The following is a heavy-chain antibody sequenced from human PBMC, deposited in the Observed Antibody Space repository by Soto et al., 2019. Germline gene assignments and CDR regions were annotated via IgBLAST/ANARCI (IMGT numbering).Heavy chain of an antibody. CDR1: GFTFSDYA. D-gene: IGHD6-19*01. Sequence: EVQLLESGGGLVQPGGSLRLSCAASGFTFSDYAMSWVRQAPGKGLEWVSAISASGGTTYYADSVRGRFTISRDNSKNTLYLKMNSLRAEDTVVYYCAKDRKSGSGWYWDYWGQGTLVTVSS. V-gene: IGHV3-23*01. CDR2: ISASGGTT. J-gene: IGHJ4*02. CDR3: AKDRKSGSGWYWDY.